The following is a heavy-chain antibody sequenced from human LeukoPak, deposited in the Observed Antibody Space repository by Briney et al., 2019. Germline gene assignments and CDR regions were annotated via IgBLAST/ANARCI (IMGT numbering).Heavy chain of an antibody. D-gene: IGHD3-10*01. J-gene: IGHJ6*03. CDR2: ISRDGIKT. CDR1: GFTFSRYG. CDR3: ATIVLLYFGESLAAGHVDRDV. Sequence: GGSLRLSCAASGFTFSRYGIHWVRQAPGKGLEWVAVISRDGIKTYYIDSVKGRFTISRDNSQNTLYLQMNTLRAEDTAVYYCATIVLLYFGESLAAGHVDRDVWGKGTMVTVSS. V-gene: IGHV3-30*03.